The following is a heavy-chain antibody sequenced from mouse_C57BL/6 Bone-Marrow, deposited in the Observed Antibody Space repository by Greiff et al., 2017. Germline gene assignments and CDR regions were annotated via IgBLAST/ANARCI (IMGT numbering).Heavy chain of an antibody. Sequence: QVQLQQPGAELVKPGASVKLSCKASGYTFTSYWMHWVKQRPGQGLEWIGMIHPNSGSTNYNEKFKSKATLTVDKSSSTAYMQLSSLTSEDSAVYYCARGWGLTGTCWYFDVWGTGTTVTVAS. J-gene: IGHJ1*03. CDR3: ARGWGLTGTCWYFDV. CDR1: GYTFTSYW. D-gene: IGHD4-1*01. V-gene: IGHV1-64*01. CDR2: IHPNSGST.